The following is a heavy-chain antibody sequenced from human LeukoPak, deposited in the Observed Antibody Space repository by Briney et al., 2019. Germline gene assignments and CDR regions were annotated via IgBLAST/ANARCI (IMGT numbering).Heavy chain of an antibody. Sequence: SETLSLTCTVSGGSISSYYWSWIRQPPGKGLEWIGYIYYSGTTSYNPSLKSRVTILVDTSKNQFSLKLSSVTAADTAVYYCARGRTDFDYWGQGTLVTVSS. V-gene: IGHV4-59*08. CDR1: GGSISSYY. J-gene: IGHJ4*02. D-gene: IGHD4-17*01. CDR2: IYYSGTT. CDR3: ARGRTDFDY.